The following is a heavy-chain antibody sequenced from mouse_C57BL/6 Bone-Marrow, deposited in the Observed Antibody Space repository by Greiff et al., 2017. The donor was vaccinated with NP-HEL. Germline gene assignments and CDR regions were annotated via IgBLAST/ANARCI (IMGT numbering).Heavy chain of an antibody. V-gene: IGHV7-1*01. CDR3: ARDARFFRAMDY. J-gene: IGHJ4*01. D-gene: IGHD3-2*02. Sequence: EVHLVESGGGLVQSGRSLRLSCATSGFTFSDFYMEWVRQAPGKGLEWIAASRNKANDYTTEYSASVKGRFIVSRDTSQSILYLQMNDLRAEDTAIYYCARDARFFRAMDYWGQGTSVTVSS. CDR1: GFTFSDFY. CDR2: SRNKANDYTT.